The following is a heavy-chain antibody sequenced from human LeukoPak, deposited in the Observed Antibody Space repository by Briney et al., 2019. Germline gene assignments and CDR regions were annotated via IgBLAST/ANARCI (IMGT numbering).Heavy chain of an antibody. Sequence: SETLCLTCAASGGSFSGYYWSWIRQPPGKGLEWIGELNHSGNTNYNPSLKSRVTISVDTSKNQFSLKLSSVTAADTAVYYCARANYYHSPPPYAFDIWGQGTMVTVSS. V-gene: IGHV4-34*01. CDR3: ARANYYHSPPPYAFDI. J-gene: IGHJ3*02. CDR1: GGSFSGYY. CDR2: LNHSGNT. D-gene: IGHD3-22*01.